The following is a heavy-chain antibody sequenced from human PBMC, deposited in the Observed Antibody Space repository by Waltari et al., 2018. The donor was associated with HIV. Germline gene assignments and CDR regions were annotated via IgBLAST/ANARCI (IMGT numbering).Heavy chain of an antibody. CDR2: MNPNSGNT. CDR1: GSTFTSYD. CDR3: ARGFEYYYYGMDV. Sequence: VHLVQSAAEVKEPRASVMDSGKPSGSTFTSYDVTWVRQATGHGLEWMGWMNPNSGNTGYAQKFQGRVTMTRNTSKSTAYMELSSLRSEDTAVYYCARGFEYYYYGMDVWGQGTTVTVSS. J-gene: IGHJ6*02. D-gene: IGHD3-9*01. V-gene: IGHV1-8*01.